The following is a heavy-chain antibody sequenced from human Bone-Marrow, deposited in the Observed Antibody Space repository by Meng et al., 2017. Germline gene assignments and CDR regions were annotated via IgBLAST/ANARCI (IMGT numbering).Heavy chain of an antibody. CDR2: TYHSGTT. D-gene: IGHD5-24*01. CDR1: GASITISHW. V-gene: IGHV4-4*02. Sequence: HVQLQESGPGLVEPSGTMSLTCTVSGASITISHWFTWVRQPPGKGLEWIGDTYHSGTTTYSPSLKSRVTISIDKSRNHFSLKLTSVTAADTAIYYCATQESRDGHSPYWGQGTLVTVSS. J-gene: IGHJ4*02. CDR3: ATQESRDGHSPY.